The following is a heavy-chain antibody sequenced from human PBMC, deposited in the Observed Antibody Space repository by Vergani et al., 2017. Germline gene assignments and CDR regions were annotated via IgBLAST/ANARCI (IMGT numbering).Heavy chain of an antibody. Sequence: QVQLVQSGAEVKKPGASVKVSCKASGYTFTSYGISWVRQAPGQGLEWMGWISAYNGNTNYAQKLQGRVTMTTDTSTSTAYMELRSLRSEDTAVYYCARDEGYYYDSSGYTDAFDIWGQGTMVTVSS. CDR2: ISAYNGNT. V-gene: IGHV1-18*01. CDR1: GYTFTSYG. CDR3: ARDEGYYYDSSGYTDAFDI. J-gene: IGHJ3*02. D-gene: IGHD3-22*01.